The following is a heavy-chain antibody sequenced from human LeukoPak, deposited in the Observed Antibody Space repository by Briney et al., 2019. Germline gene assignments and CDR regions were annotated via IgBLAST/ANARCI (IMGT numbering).Heavy chain of an antibody. V-gene: IGHV3-7*03. Sequence: GGSLRLSCAASGFTFSNYWMTWVRQAPGKGLEWVANIKHDGSEDYYLDSVKGRFTISRDNAKSSMWLQMNSLRDEDTAVYYCARAHWVYGDYPYYYYYMDVWGKGTTVTVSS. D-gene: IGHD4-17*01. CDR1: GFTFSNYW. CDR3: ARAHWVYGDYPYYYYYMDV. CDR2: IKHDGSED. J-gene: IGHJ6*03.